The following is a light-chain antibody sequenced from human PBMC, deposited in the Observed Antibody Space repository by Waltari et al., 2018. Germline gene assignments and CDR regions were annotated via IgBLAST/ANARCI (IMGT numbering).Light chain of an antibody. CDR3: QQRSNWLALT. CDR2: YAS. Sequence: EIVLTQSPATLSLSPGERATLSCRASQRVSSYLAWYQQKPGQAPRLLIYYASNRATGIPARFSGSGSGTDFTLTISSLEPEDFAVYYCQQRSNWLALTFGGGTKVEIK. CDR1: QRVSSY. J-gene: IGKJ4*01. V-gene: IGKV3-11*01.